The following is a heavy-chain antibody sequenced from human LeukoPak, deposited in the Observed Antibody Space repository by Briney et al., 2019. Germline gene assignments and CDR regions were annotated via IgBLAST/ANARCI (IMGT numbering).Heavy chain of an antibody. CDR3: ATSGWGLSNCFFDG. CDR2: ILYSGST. V-gene: IGHV4-59*01. D-gene: IGHD6-19*01. CDR1: GVSISSYY. J-gene: IGHJ4*02. Sequence: NPSETLSLTCTVSGVSISSYYWSWIRQSQGQGLVWIGYILYSGSTSYNPSRKARVSMSIDTSNNQFSLKLSSVTAADAAMYYCATSGWGLSNCFFDGWGQGTLVTVSS.